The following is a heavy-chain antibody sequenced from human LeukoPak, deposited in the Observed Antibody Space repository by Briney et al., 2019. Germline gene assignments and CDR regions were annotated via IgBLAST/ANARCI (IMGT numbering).Heavy chain of an antibody. CDR1: GGTFSSYA. J-gene: IGHJ4*02. D-gene: IGHD7-27*01. CDR2: IIPIFGTA. V-gene: IGHV1-69*05. Sequence: SVKVSCKASGGTFSSYAISWVRQAPGQGLEWMGGIIPIFGTANYAQKFQGRVTITTDESTSTAYMELSSLRSDDTAVYYCARGLDGLGTVDYWGQGTLVTVSS. CDR3: ARGLDGLGTVDY.